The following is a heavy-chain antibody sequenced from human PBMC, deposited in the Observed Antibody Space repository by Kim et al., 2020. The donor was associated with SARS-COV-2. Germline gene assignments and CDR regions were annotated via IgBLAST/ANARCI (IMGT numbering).Heavy chain of an antibody. D-gene: IGHD2-15*01. CDR2: IYSGGST. CDR3: ARDAKGWSPYYYYYGMDV. J-gene: IGHJ6*02. CDR1: GFTVSSNY. V-gene: IGHV3-53*01. Sequence: GGSLRLSCAASGFTVSSNYMSWVRQAPGKGLEWVSVIYSGGSTYYADSVKGRFTISRDNSKNTLYLQMNSLRAEDTAVYYCARDAKGWSPYYYYYGMDVWGQGTTVTVSS.